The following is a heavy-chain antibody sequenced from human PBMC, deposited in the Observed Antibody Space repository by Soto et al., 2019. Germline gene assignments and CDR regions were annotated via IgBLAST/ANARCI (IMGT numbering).Heavy chain of an antibody. D-gene: IGHD3-3*01. V-gene: IGHV4-61*01. CDR1: GGSVSSDNYY. CDR3: ARAYYDSWSGYFDY. CDR2: IYHSGST. Sequence: QVHLQESGPGLVKPSETLSLTCTVSGGSVSSDNYYWTWIRQPPGKGLEWIGHIYHSGSTNYNPSHKSRVTISVDTSKNRFSLKVTAVTAADTAIYYCARAYYDSWSGYFDYWGQGTLVTVSS. J-gene: IGHJ4*02.